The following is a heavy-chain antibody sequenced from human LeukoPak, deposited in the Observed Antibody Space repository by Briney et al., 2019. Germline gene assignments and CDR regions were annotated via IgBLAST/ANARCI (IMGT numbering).Heavy chain of an antibody. CDR3: ARNRYSGSYSDAFDI. V-gene: IGHV5-51*01. D-gene: IGHD1-26*01. Sequence: GESLKISCKGSGYSFTSYWIGWVRQMPGKGLEWMGIIYPGGSDTRYSPSFQGQVTISADKSISTAYLQWSSLKASDTAMYYCARNRYSGSYSDAFDIWGQGTMVTVSS. CDR2: IYPGGSDT. CDR1: GYSFTSYW. J-gene: IGHJ3*02.